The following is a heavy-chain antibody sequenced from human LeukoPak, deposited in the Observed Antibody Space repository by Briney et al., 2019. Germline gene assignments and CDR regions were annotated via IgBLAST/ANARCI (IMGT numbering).Heavy chain of an antibody. J-gene: IGHJ4*02. Sequence: GGSLRLSCAASGFTFSSYAMSWVRQAPGKGLEWVSAISGGGGSTYYADSVKGRFTISRDNSKNTLYLQMNSLRAEDTAVYYCARIAQHDYGALNPDYWGQGTLVTVSS. CDR1: GFTFSSYA. V-gene: IGHV3-23*01. CDR2: ISGGGGST. D-gene: IGHD4-17*01. CDR3: ARIAQHDYGALNPDY.